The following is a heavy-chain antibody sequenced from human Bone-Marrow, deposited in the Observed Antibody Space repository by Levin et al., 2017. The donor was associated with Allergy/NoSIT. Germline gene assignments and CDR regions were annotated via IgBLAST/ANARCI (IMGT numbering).Heavy chain of an antibody. CDR1: GFTFSSYG. J-gene: IGHJ2*01. CDR2: ISYDGSNK. D-gene: IGHD4-17*01. V-gene: IGHV3-30*18. Sequence: GESLKISCAASGFTFSSYGMHWVRQAPGKGLEWVAVISYDGSNKYYADSVKGRFTISRDNSKNTLYLQMNSLRAEDTAVYYCAKDAVFTVTTFWYFDLWGRGTLVTVSS. CDR3: AKDAVFTVTTFWYFDL.